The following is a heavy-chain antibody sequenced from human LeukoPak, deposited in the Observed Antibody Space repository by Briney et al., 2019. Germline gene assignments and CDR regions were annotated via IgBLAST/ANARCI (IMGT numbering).Heavy chain of an antibody. CDR3: ATASVVAGFDY. CDR1: GFTFSNYW. D-gene: IGHD6-19*01. CDR2: IKQDGSET. J-gene: IGHJ4*02. V-gene: IGHV3-7*02. Sequence: PGGSLRLSCTATGFTFSNYWMSWVRQTPEKGLEWVANIKQDGSETVYVDSVKGRFTISRDNAQSSLYLQMNSLRAEDTAVYYCATASVVAGFDYWGQGTLVTVSS.